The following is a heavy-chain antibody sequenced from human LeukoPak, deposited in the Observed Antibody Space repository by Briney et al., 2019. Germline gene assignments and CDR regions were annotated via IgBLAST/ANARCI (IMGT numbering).Heavy chain of an antibody. CDR2: ISSSSSYI. CDR3: ARDVGSGSGLYGFDY. CDR1: GFTFSSYS. J-gene: IGHJ4*02. V-gene: IGHV3-21*01. Sequence: GGSLRPSCAASGFTFSSYSMNWVRQAPGKGLEWVSSISSSSSYIYYADSVKGRFTISRDNAKNSLYLQMNSLRAEDTAVYYCARDVGSGSGLYGFDYWGQGTLVTVSS. D-gene: IGHD3-10*01.